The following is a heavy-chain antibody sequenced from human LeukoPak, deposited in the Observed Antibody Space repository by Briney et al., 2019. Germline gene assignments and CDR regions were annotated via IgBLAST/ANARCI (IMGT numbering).Heavy chain of an antibody. J-gene: IGHJ4*02. CDR1: GYSISSNHW. V-gene: IGHV4-28*01. Sequence: SDTLSLTCAVSGYSISSNHWWGWIPQPPGKGLEWIGYIFYAGSTYYNPSLKSRVTMSVDTCKNQFSLRLSSVTAVDTAVYYCARIGPILGAAWVDYWGQGTLVSVSS. CDR2: IFYAGST. D-gene: IGHD3-3*02. CDR3: ARIGPILGAAWVDY.